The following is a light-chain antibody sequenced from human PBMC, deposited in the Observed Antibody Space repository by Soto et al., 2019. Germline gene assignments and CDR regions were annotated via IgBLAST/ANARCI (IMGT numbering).Light chain of an antibody. CDR2: EVT. Sequence: QSVLTQPASVSGSPGQSITISCTGTSSDIGGYNYVSWYQQHPGKAPKLMIYEVTNRPSGVSNRFSGSKSGNTASLTISGLQAEDEADYYCSSSTNTITVIFGGGTQLTVL. V-gene: IGLV2-14*01. CDR3: SSSTNTITVI. CDR1: SSDIGGYNY. J-gene: IGLJ2*01.